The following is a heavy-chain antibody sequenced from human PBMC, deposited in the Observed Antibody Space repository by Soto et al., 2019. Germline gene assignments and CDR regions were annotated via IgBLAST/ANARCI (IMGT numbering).Heavy chain of an antibody. CDR2: IYYSGST. J-gene: IGHJ4*02. CDR3: ARSWGYCSGGSCYYDY. CDR1: GGSISSGGYY. V-gene: IGHV4-31*03. Sequence: QVQLQESVPGLVKPSQTLSLTCTVSGGSISSGGYYWSWIRQHPGKGLEWLGYIYYSGSTYYNPSLKSRVTISVDTSKNQFSLKLSSVTAADTAVYYCARSWGYCSGGSCYYDYWGQGTLVTVSS. D-gene: IGHD2-15*01.